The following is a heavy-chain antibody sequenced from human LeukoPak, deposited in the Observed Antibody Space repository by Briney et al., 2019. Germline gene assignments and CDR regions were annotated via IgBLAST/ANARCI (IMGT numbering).Heavy chain of an antibody. V-gene: IGHV3-48*02. J-gene: IGHJ4*02. D-gene: IGHD6-13*01. Sequence: GGSLRLSCAASGFTFSNYAMNWVRQAPGKGLEWVSYISTSSTTIYYADSVRGRFTVSRDNAKNSLYLQINSLGDEDTAVYHCARDYYSSSWYGGDYWGQGTLVTVSS. CDR2: ISTSSTTI. CDR1: GFTFSNYA. CDR3: ARDYYSSSWYGGDY.